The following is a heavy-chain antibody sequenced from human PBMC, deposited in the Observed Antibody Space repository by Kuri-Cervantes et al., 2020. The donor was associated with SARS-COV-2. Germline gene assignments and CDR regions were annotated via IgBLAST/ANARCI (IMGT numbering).Heavy chain of an antibody. CDR3: ARDRITIFGVVIPYYYYGMDV. D-gene: IGHD3-3*01. Sequence: SVKVSCKASGGTFSSYAISWVRQAPGQGLEWMGGIIPIFGTANYAQKFQGRVTMTRDTSTSTVYMELSSLRSEDTAVYYCARDRITIFGVVIPYYYYGMDVWGQGTTVTVSS. CDR2: IIPIFGTA. V-gene: IGHV1-69*05. J-gene: IGHJ6*02. CDR1: GGTFSSYA.